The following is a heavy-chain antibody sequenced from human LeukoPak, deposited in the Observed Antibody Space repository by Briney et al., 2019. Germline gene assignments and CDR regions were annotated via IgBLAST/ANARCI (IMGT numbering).Heavy chain of an antibody. CDR2: IYYSGRN. V-gene: IGHV4-39*07. CDR3: ARRNKGYYGSGSRNWFDP. Sequence: SETLSLTCTVSGGSISSSSYYWGWIRQPPGKGLECIGSIYYSGRNYYNPSLKSRVTISVDTSKNQFSLKLSSVTAADTAVYYCARRNKGYYGSGSRNWFDPWGQGTLVTVSS. J-gene: IGHJ5*02. D-gene: IGHD3-10*01. CDR1: GGSISSSSYY.